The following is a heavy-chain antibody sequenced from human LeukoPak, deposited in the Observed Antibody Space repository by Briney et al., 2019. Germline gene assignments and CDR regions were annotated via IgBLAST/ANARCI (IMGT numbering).Heavy chain of an antibody. Sequence: GGSLRLSCAAPGFTFSSYAMSWVRQAPGKGLEWVSAISGSGGSTYYADSVKGRFTISRDNSKNTLYLQMYSLRAEDTAVYYCAKDLYLQWLVPFSTGIYFDYWGQGTLVTVSS. CDR2: ISGSGGST. J-gene: IGHJ4*02. CDR1: GFTFSSYA. CDR3: AKDLYLQWLVPFSTGIYFDY. D-gene: IGHD6-19*01. V-gene: IGHV3-23*01.